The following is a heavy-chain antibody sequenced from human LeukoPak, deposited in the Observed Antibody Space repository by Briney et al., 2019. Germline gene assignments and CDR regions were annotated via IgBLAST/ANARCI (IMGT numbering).Heavy chain of an antibody. J-gene: IGHJ1*01. CDR1: GFTFTNAW. Sequence: PGGSLRLSCAASGFTFTNAWMSWVRQAPGKGLEWVGRIKSKTDGGTTDYAAPVKGRFTISRDDSKNTLYLQMNSLKIEDTAVYYCTTVPDYSSSRNAEYFQHWGQGTLVTVSS. V-gene: IGHV3-15*01. CDR3: TTVPDYSSSRNAEYFQH. CDR2: IKSKTDGGTT. D-gene: IGHD6-13*01.